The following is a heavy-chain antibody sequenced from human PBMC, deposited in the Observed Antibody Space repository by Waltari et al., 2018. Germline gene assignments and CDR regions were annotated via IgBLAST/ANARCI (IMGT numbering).Heavy chain of an antibody. CDR2: IYYSGST. V-gene: IGHV4-39*01. Sequence: QLQLQESGPGLVKPSETLSLTCTVSGGSISSSSYYWGWIRQPPGKGLEWIGSIYYSGSTYYNPSLKSRVTISVDTAKNQFSLKLSSVTAADTAVYYCARNYYDSSALDYWGQGTLVTVSS. CDR3: ARNYYDSSALDY. CDR1: GGSISSSSYY. J-gene: IGHJ4*02. D-gene: IGHD3-22*01.